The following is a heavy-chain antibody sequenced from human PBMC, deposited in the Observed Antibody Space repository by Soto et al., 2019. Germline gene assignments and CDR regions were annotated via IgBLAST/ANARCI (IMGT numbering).Heavy chain of an antibody. Sequence: SETLSLTCIVSGDSISSGGYYWSWIRQHPGKGLEWIGDIYSSGSTYYNPSLKSRLTISVDTSNNQFSLKLISVTAADTAVYYCARGANWFDPWGQGSLVTVSS. J-gene: IGHJ5*02. CDR1: GDSISSGGYY. CDR2: IYSSGST. CDR3: ARGANWFDP. V-gene: IGHV4-31*03.